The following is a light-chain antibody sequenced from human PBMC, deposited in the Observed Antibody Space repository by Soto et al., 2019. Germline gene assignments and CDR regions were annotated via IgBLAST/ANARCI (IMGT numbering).Light chain of an antibody. CDR2: DAS. CDR1: QDITKY. Sequence: DIQLTQSPSSLSASVGDRATITCQASQDITKYLNWFQQKPGKAPKLLIYDASNLETGVPSRFSGSGSGTDFTFTISSLQPEDTATYYCQEHDSLPPYTFGQGTKLEIK. V-gene: IGKV1-33*01. J-gene: IGKJ2*01. CDR3: QEHDSLPPYT.